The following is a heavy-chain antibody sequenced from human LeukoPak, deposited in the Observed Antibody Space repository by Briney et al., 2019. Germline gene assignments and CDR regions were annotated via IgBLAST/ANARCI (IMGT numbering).Heavy chain of an antibody. D-gene: IGHD3-10*01. CDR1: GGSISSIDSY. CDR3: GRHFHETGRDEQPLEY. CDR2: ICFSRNS. Sequence: SETLSLTCTVSGGSISSIDSYWASARQPPGKGLEWIGSICFSRNSYYTPSIRSRVTMSTDTYTNHFSLKVASVTAADTAVYYCGRHFHETGRDEQPLEYWGEGSLFTVS. J-gene: IGHJ4*02. V-gene: IGHV4-39*01.